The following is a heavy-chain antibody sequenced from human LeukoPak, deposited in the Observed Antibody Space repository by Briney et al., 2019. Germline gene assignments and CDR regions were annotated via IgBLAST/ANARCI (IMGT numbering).Heavy chain of an antibody. D-gene: IGHD4-17*01. J-gene: IGHJ2*01. Sequence: SETLSLTCTVSGGSISSSSYYWGWIRQPPGKGLEWIGSIYYSGSTYYNPSLKSRVAISVDTSKNQFSLKLNSVTAADTAVYYCASVNDYGDYWYFDLWGRGTLVTVSS. CDR1: GGSISSSSYY. CDR3: ASVNDYGDYWYFDL. V-gene: IGHV4-39*07. CDR2: IYYSGST.